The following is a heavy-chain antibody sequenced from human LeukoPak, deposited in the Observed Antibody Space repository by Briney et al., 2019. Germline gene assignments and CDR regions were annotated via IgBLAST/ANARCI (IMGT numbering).Heavy chain of an antibody. CDR2: ISAYNGNT. CDR3: ARGTSRGYSYGYCDY. CDR1: GYTFTSYG. D-gene: IGHD5-18*01. J-gene: IGHJ4*02. V-gene: IGHV1-18*01. Sequence: ASVKVSCKASGYTFTSYGISWVRQAPGQGLEWMGWISAYNGNTNYARKLQGRVTMTTDTSTSTAYMELRSLRSDDTAVYYCARGTSRGYSYGYCDYWGQGTLVTVSS.